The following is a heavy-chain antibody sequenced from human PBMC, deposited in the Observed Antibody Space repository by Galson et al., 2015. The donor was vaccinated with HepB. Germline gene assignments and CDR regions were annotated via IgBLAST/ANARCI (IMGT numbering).Heavy chain of an antibody. CDR3: ARGHGYYDSSGYYYVGPDQYFDY. J-gene: IGHJ4*02. D-gene: IGHD3-22*01. CDR2: ISYDGSNK. V-gene: IGHV3-30*04. Sequence: SLRLSCAASGFTFSSYAMHWVRQAPGKGLEWVAVISYDGSNKYYADSVKGRFTISRDNSKNTLYLQMNSLRAEDTAVYYCARGHGYYDSSGYYYVGPDQYFDYWGQGTLVTVFS. CDR1: GFTFSSYA.